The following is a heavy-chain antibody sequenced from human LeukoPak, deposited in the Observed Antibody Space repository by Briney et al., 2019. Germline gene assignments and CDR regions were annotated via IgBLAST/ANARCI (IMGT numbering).Heavy chain of an antibody. Sequence: PSETLSLTCTVSGGSISSGDYYWSWIRQPPGKGLEWLGYIYYSGSTYYNPSLKSRVTISVDTSKSQFSLKLSSVTAADTAVYYCARDHCSSTSCYEGGFDYWGQGTLVTVSS. CDR2: IYYSGST. CDR3: ARDHCSSTSCYEGGFDY. J-gene: IGHJ4*02. V-gene: IGHV4-30-4*08. CDR1: GGSISSGDYY. D-gene: IGHD2-2*01.